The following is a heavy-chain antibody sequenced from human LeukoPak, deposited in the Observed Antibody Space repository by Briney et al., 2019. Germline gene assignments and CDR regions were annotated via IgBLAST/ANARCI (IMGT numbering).Heavy chain of an antibody. V-gene: IGHV1-18*01. D-gene: IGHD3-9*01. Sequence: GASVKVSCKASGGTFSSYAISWVRQAPGQGLEWMGWISAYNGNTNYAQKLQGRVTMTTDTSTSTAYMELRSLRSDDTAVYYCARGGRLRYFDWLLIGEYYFDYWGQGTLVTVSS. CDR1: GGTFSSYA. J-gene: IGHJ4*02. CDR3: ARGGRLRYFDWLLIGEYYFDY. CDR2: ISAYNGNT.